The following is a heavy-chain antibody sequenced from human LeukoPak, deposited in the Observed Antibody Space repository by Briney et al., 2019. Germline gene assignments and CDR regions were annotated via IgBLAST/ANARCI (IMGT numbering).Heavy chain of an antibody. J-gene: IGHJ4*02. CDR1: GYIFTDYS. CDR2: INPKSGVT. CDR3: ARSKWGSVNYFDY. D-gene: IGHD7-27*01. Sequence: ASVKVSCKASGYIFTDYSMDWVRQAPGQGLDWMGRINPKSGVTNYAQKFQGSLTMTTDTSISTAYVELSSLRSDDTALYYCARSKWGSVNYFDYWGQGTLVTVSS. V-gene: IGHV1-2*06.